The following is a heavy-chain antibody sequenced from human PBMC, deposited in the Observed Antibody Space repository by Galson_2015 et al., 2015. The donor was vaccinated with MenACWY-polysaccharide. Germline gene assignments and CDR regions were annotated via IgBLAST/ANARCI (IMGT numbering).Heavy chain of an antibody. V-gene: IGHV3-30-3*01. CDR2: ISNDGSNK. CDR1: GFTFSTYT. D-gene: IGHD3-10*01. J-gene: IGHJ4*02. CDR3: ARGGSTYYYGSGTYYKFDS. Sequence: SLRLSCAASGFTFSTYTMHWVRQAPGKGLEWVAVISNDGSNKYYADSVKGRFTISRDNSKNTLYLQMNCLRAEDTAVYYCARGGSTYYYGSGTYYKFDSWGQGTLVTVSS.